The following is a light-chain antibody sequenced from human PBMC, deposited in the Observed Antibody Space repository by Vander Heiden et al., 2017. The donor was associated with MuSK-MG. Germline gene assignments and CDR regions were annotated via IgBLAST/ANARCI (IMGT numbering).Light chain of an antibody. CDR1: RSDVGGYNY. Sequence: QSALPQPRSVSGSPGQSGTISCTGPRSDVGGYNYVYGYQQHTCTAPNLLFYDDSNRSSGVPDRFSGSKSANTASMTTTGLQAEDEADYYCCSYAGSYNSYVFGTGTKLTVL. V-gene: IGLV2-11*01. CDR2: DDS. J-gene: IGLJ1*01. CDR3: CSYAGSYNSYV.